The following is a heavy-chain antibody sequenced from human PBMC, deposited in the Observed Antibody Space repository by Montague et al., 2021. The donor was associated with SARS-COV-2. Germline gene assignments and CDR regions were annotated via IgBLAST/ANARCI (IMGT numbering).Heavy chain of an antibody. CDR1: GXPVRSAIYY. CDR2: VHYTGRT. D-gene: IGHD3-16*01. CDR3: ARHKRVVEREPLGGMDV. Sequence: SETLSLTCTVSGXPVRSAIYYWGWIRQPPEKGLEWIGRVHYTGRTSYNSSLMGRVTISVDTSQNQFSLKLNSVTAADTAVYFCARHKRVVEREPLGGMDVRGQGTTVIVSS. V-gene: IGHV4-39*01. J-gene: IGHJ6*02.